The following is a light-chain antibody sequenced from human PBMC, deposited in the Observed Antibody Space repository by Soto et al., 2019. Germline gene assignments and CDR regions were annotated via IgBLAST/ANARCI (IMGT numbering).Light chain of an antibody. V-gene: IGLV1-51*01. CDR1: SSNIGNNY. Sequence: QSVLTQPPSVSAAPGQKVTISCSGSSSNIGNNYVFWYQQLPGTAPKLLIYDNDKRPSGIPDRCSGSKSGTSATLGITGLQTGDEADYYCATWDSSLSAGVFGGGTKLTVL. CDR2: DND. CDR3: ATWDSSLSAGV. J-gene: IGLJ2*01.